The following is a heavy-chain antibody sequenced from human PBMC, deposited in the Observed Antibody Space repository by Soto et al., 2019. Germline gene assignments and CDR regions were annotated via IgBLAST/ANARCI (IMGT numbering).Heavy chain of an antibody. J-gene: IGHJ4*02. Sequence: PGGSLRLSCAASGFTFSSCALSWVRQAPGKGLEWISAISGSGSSRYYADSVKGRFTISRDNSKNTLYLLINSLRAEDTAVYYCAKATVEYSSSWPFDYWGQGTLVTVSS. CDR3: AKATVEYSSSWPFDY. CDR1: GFTFSSCA. D-gene: IGHD6-13*01. CDR2: ISGSGSSR. V-gene: IGHV3-23*01.